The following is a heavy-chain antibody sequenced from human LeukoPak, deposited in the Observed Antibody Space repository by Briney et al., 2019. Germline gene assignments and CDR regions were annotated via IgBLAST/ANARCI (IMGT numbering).Heavy chain of an antibody. J-gene: IGHJ4*02. D-gene: IGHD3-16*02. CDR3: ARADSHYDYVWGSYRXLDX. V-gene: IGHV1-2*02. CDR1: GYTFTGYY. Sequence: ASVKVSCKASGYTFTGYYMHWVRQAPGHGLEWMGWINPNSGGTNYAQKFQGRVTMTRDTSISTAYMELSRLRSDDTAVYYCARADSHYDYVWGSYRXLDXXGQGTLVTVX. CDR2: INPNSGGT.